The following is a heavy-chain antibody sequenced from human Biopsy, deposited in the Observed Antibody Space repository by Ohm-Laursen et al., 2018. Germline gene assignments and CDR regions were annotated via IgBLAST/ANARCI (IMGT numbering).Heavy chain of an antibody. V-gene: IGHV3-30*18. D-gene: IGHD3-22*01. Sequence: SLRLSCAASGFIFSYCGMHWVRQAPGKGLEWVAVISSDGSNKYYADSVKGRFTISRDNSKDTLYLQLNSLRAEDTAVYYCAEEANYYDRPAHFDSWGQGTLVTVSS. CDR2: ISSDGSNK. CDR1: GFIFSYCG. J-gene: IGHJ4*02. CDR3: AEEANYYDRPAHFDS.